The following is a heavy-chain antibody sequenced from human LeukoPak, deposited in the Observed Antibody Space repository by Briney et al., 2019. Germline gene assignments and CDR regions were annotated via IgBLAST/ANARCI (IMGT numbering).Heavy chain of an antibody. CDR3: ATMTLYCTNGVCPYYFDY. V-gene: IGHV1-24*01. Sequence: ASVKVSCKVSGYTLTELSMHWVRQAPGKGLEWMGGFDPEDGETIYAQKFQGRVTITEDTSTDTAYMELSSLRSEDTAVYYCATMTLYCTNGVCPYYFDYWGQETRDTVSS. J-gene: IGHJ4*02. CDR2: FDPEDGET. CDR1: GYTLTELS. D-gene: IGHD2-8*01.